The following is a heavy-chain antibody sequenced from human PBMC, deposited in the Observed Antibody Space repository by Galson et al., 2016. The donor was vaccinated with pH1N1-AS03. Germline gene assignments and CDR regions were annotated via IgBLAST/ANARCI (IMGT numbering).Heavy chain of an antibody. CDR1: GFRFIDYW. D-gene: IGHD3-10*01. V-gene: IGHV3-7*01. Sequence: SLRLSCAASGFRFIDYWMTWVRQAPGKGLEWVANIDQDGSEKYYMDSVEGRFTISRDNAKNSLSLQVNSLRSEDTAVYYCTSGMVELDYWGQGTLVTVSS. CDR3: TSGMVELDY. CDR2: IDQDGSEK. J-gene: IGHJ4*02.